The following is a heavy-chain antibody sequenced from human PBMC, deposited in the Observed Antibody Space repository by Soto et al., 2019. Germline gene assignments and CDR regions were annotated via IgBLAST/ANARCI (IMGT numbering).Heavy chain of an antibody. J-gene: IGHJ6*02. V-gene: IGHV1-2*04. CDR1: GYSFTDYH. Sequence: ASVKVSCKASGYSFTDYHIHWVRQAPGHGLEWPGRINPKRGGTSTAQKFQGWVTMTTDTSISTASMELTRLTSDDAAIYYCARGDSTDCSNGVCSFFYNHDMDVWGQGTTVTVSS. CDR3: ARGDSTDCSNGVCSFFYNHDMDV. CDR2: INPKRGGT. D-gene: IGHD2-8*01.